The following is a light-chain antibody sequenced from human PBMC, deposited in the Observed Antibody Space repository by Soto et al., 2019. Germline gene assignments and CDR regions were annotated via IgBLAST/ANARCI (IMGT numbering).Light chain of an antibody. CDR3: QQYDNTPIT. Sequence: DIVMTQSPDSLAVSLGERATINCKSSQSVLYTSNNKNYLAWYRQRPGQPPKLLLYWASTRASGVPDRFSGGGSGTDFTLTISSLPAEDVAVYYCQQYDNTPITFGQGTRLEIK. V-gene: IGKV4-1*01. CDR2: WAS. CDR1: QSVLYTSNNKNY. J-gene: IGKJ5*01.